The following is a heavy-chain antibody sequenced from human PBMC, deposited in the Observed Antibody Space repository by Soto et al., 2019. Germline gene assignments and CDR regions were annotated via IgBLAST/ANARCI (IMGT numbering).Heavy chain of an antibody. CDR2: INPATGAA. V-gene: IGHV1-2*02. Sequence: QLHLVQSGAVVKKPGASVTVSCSASGYPVTAYYMHWVRQAPGRGLEWMGGINPATGAAKYTQTFLGRGTMPGDTSTSTVFMELRGLPSADTAFFYWARGGGVGVAGSAAFDMWGQGTLVTVSS. J-gene: IGHJ3*02. CDR1: GYPVTAYY. CDR3: ARGGGVGVAGSAAFDM. D-gene: IGHD3-3*01.